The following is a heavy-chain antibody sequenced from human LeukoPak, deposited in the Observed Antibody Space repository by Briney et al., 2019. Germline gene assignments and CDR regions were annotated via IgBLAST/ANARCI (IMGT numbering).Heavy chain of an antibody. V-gene: IGHV1-69*05. Sequence: SVKVSCKASGGTFSSYAISWVRQAPGQGLEWMGRIIPIFGTANYAQKFQGRVTITTDESTSTAYMELSSLRSDDTAVYYCARAGSTTLWAFDIWGQGTMVTVSS. D-gene: IGHD2-2*01. J-gene: IGHJ3*02. CDR3: ARAGSTTLWAFDI. CDR2: IIPIFGTA. CDR1: GGTFSSYA.